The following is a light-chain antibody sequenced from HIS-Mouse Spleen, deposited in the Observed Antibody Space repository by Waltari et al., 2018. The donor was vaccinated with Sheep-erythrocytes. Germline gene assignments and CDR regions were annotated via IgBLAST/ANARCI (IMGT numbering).Light chain of an antibody. CDR1: SSDVGGYNY. J-gene: IGLJ3*02. Sequence: QSALTQPRSVSGSPGQSVTISCTGTSSDVGGYNYCSWYQQHPGKAPKLMIYDVSKRPSGVPDRFSGSKSGNTASLTVSGLQAEDEADYYCSSYAGSNNWVFGGGTKLTVL. CDR3: SSYAGSNNWV. V-gene: IGLV2-11*01. CDR2: DVS.